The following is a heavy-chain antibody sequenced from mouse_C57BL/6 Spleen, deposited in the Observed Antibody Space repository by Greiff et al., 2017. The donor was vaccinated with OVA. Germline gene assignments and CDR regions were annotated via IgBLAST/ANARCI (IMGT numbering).Heavy chain of an antibody. V-gene: IGHV1-55*01. CDR2: IYPGSGST. D-gene: IGHD1-1*01. CDR3: ARVITTVVDYYAMDD. J-gene: IGHJ4*01. Sequence: VQLQQSGAELVKPGASVKMSCKASGYTFTSYWITWVKQRPGQGLEWIGDIYPGSGSTNYNEKFKSKATLTVDTSSSTAYMPLSSLTAEDSAVYYCARVITTVVDYYAMDDWGQGTSVTVSS. CDR1: GYTFTSYW.